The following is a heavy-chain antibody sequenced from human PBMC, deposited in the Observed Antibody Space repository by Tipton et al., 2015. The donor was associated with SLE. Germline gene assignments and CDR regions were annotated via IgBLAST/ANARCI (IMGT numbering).Heavy chain of an antibody. V-gene: IGHV4-59*01. Sequence: TLSLTCTVSGGSISRYYWSWIRQPPGKGLEWIGYIYYSGSTNYNPSLKSRVTISVDTSKNQFSLKLNSVTAADTAVYYCARDLASYYGVDVWGQGTTVTVSS. D-gene: IGHD3-3*02. CDR2: IYYSGST. J-gene: IGHJ6*02. CDR3: ARDLASYYGVDV. CDR1: GGSISRYY.